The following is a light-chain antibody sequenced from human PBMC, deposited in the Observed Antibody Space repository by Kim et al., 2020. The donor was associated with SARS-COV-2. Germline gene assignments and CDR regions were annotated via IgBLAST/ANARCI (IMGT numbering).Light chain of an antibody. CDR1: QTVYRS. V-gene: IGKV3-15*01. CDR2: DAS. J-gene: IGKJ1*01. Sequence: EIAMTQSPATLSVSPGERVTLSCRASQTVYRSFAWYQQKPGQPPRVLIYDASNRATGIPARFSGSGSGTEFTLTISSLQSEDFAVYYCQQYNSWPQTFGQGTKLEI. CDR3: QQYNSWPQT.